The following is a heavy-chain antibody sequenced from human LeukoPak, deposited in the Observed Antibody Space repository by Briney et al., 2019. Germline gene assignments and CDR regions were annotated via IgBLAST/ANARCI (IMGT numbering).Heavy chain of an antibody. CDR2: TYYRSKWYN. V-gene: IGHV6-1*01. J-gene: IGHJ4*02. CDR3: ARDKGGSGYDHLDS. CDR1: GDSVTTNSAA. D-gene: IGHD5-12*01. Sequence: SQTLSLTCAITGDSVTTNSAASNWIRPSPSRGLEWLGRTYYRSKWYNDYAVSVKSRITINPDTSKNQFSLQLNSVTPEDTAVYYCARDKGGSGYDHLDSWGQGTLVTVSS.